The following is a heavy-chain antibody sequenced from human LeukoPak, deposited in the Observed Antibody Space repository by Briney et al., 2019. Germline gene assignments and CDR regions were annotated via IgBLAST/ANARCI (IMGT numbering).Heavy chain of an antibody. CDR2: ISSSGRYK. CDR3: ARAGYCSSTSCYTGGHAEYFQH. V-gene: IGHV3-11*04. Sequence: PGGSLRLSCAASEFTFSDYDMSWIRQAPGKGLVWVSYISSSGRYKYYADSVKGRFTISRDSAKNSLFLQMNSLRAEDTAVYYCARAGYCSSTSCYTGGHAEYFQHWGQGTLVTVSS. J-gene: IGHJ1*01. CDR1: EFTFSDYD. D-gene: IGHD2-2*02.